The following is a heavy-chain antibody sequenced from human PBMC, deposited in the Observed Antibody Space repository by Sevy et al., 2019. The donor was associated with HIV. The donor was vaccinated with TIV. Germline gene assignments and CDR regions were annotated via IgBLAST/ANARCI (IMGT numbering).Heavy chain of an antibody. Sequence: SETLSLTCSVSGGSISSYYWSWIRQPPGKGLEWIEYSGSTNYKSSLKSRVTISVDTSKNQFSLQLSSVTAADTAVYYCARVRYTFGFPVFLDYWGQGTLVTVSS. D-gene: IGHD5-18*01. J-gene: IGHJ4*02. CDR2: SGST. CDR3: ARVRYTFGFPVFLDY. CDR1: GGSISSYY. V-gene: IGHV4-59*01.